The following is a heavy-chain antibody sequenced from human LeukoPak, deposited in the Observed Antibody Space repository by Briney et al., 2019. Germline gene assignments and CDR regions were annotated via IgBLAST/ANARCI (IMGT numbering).Heavy chain of an antibody. CDR2: INQDGSDK. CDR3: AKIIEPTVTDYFDY. CDR1: VLSFCNCW. J-gene: IGHJ4*02. D-gene: IGHD4-17*01. V-gene: IGHV3-7*01. Sequence: GGSLRLSCAASVLSFCNCWMSWVRESPGKGLEWVANINQDGSDKYYVDSVKGRFTISRDNAKNSVSLQMNSLRAEETAVYYCAKIIEPTVTDYFDYWGQGTLVTVSS.